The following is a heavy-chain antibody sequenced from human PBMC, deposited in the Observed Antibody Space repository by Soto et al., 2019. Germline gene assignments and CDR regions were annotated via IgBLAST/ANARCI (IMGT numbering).Heavy chain of an antibody. D-gene: IGHD3-22*01. V-gene: IGHV4-39*01. CDR3: ARHFVAVVIKGWGY. CDR1: GGSISSSSYY. J-gene: IGHJ4*02. CDR2: TYYNGNA. Sequence: PSETLSLTCTVSGGSISSSSYYWGWIRQPPGKGLEWIGSTYYNGNAYYNPSLRSRVTMSVDTSKNQFSLKLMSVTAADTAVYYCARHFVAVVIKGWGYWGQGTLVTVSS.